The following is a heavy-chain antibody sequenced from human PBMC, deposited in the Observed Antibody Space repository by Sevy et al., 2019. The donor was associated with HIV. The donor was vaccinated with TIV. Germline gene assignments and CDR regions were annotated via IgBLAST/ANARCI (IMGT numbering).Heavy chain of an antibody. V-gene: IGHV1-69*13. Sequence: ASVKVSCKASGGPFSSFAFSWVRQAPGQGLEWMGGIFPLSTTTNYAQKFQGRVTITADESTSTAYMELSSLTSDDTAVYYCATVGGYSAFEGPYYIDYWGQGTLVTVSS. CDR1: GGPFSSFA. CDR2: IFPLSTTT. D-gene: IGHD5-12*01. CDR3: ATVGGYSAFEGPYYIDY. J-gene: IGHJ4*02.